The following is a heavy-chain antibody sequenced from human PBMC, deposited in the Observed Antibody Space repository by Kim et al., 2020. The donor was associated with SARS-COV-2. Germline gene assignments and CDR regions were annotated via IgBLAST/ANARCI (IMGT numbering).Heavy chain of an antibody. V-gene: IGHV3-21*01. D-gene: IGHD1-26*01. J-gene: IGHJ4*02. CDR3: AKNSGSYSEDYFDY. Sequence: ADSVKGRFTISRDNAKNSLYLQMNSLRAEDTAVYYCAKNSGSYSEDYFDYWGQGTLVTVSS.